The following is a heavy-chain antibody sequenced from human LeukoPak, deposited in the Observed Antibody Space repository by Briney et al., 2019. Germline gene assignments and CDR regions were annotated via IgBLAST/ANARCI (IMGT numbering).Heavy chain of an antibody. CDR3: ARDGLRRAYNWFDP. CDR1: GGSFSGYY. D-gene: IGHD2-15*01. J-gene: IGHJ5*02. CDR2: INHSGST. Sequence: SETLSLTCAVYGGSFSGYYWSWIRQPPGKGLEWIGEINHSGSTNYNPSLKSRVTISVDTSKNQFSLKLSSVTAADAAVYYCARDGLRRAYNWFDPWGQGTLVTVSS. V-gene: IGHV4-34*01.